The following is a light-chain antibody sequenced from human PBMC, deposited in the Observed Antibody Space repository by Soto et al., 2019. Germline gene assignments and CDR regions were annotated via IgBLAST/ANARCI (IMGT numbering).Light chain of an antibody. CDR1: SSDVGGYNF. V-gene: IGLV2-14*01. CDR2: EVT. CDR3: SSHTAYNTPV. J-gene: IGLJ1*01. Sequence: QSVLTQPASVSGSPGQSIAISCTGTSSDVGGYNFVSWYQQHPGKAPKLIIHEVTNRPSGVSDRFSGSKSGNTASLTISGLQADDEADYYCSSHTAYNTPVFGRGTEVTVL.